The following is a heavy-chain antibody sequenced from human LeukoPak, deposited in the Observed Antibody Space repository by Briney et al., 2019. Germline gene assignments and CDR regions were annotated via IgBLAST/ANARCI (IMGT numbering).Heavy chain of an antibody. J-gene: IGHJ4*02. CDR1: GFTLSSYW. Sequence: GGSLRLSCGVSGFTLSSYWMTWVSQAQGKGLEWVANINQDGSEKYYVDSVKGRFTISRDNAKNSPYLQMNNLRAEDTAVYYCARPYCSGGSCYSPPEYWGQGTLVTVSS. CDR3: ARPYCSGGSCYSPPEY. CDR2: INQDGSEK. D-gene: IGHD2-15*01. V-gene: IGHV3-7*01.